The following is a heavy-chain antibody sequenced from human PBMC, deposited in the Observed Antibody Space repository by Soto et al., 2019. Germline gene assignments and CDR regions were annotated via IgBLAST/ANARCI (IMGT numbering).Heavy chain of an antibody. V-gene: IGHV3-15*01. Sequence: ESGGGLVKPEGSLRLSCAASEFTFSNAWMSWVRQAPGKGLEWVGRIKSKTDGGTTDYAAPVKGRFTISRDDSKNTLYLHMNSLKTEDTAVYYCTTEHSGYDYYYFYYYMDVWGKGTTVTVSS. CDR3: TTEHSGYDYYYFYYYMDV. D-gene: IGHD5-12*01. J-gene: IGHJ6*03. CDR1: EFTFSNAW. CDR2: IKSKTDGGTT.